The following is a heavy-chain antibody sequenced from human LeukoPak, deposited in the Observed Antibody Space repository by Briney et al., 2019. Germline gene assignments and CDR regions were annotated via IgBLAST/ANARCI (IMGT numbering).Heavy chain of an antibody. CDR1: GGSITYYY. J-gene: IGHJ5*01. CDR3: ARVSGLGLYFKSFDP. Sequence: SETLSLTCTVSGGSITYYYWSWIRQPPGKGLEWMGYIYYDGSTNYNPSLKSRVTISVDTSKNQFSLKLSSVTAADTAVYFCARVSGLGLYFKSFDPWGQGTLVIVSS. CDR2: IYYDGST. D-gene: IGHD3-16*01. V-gene: IGHV4-59*08.